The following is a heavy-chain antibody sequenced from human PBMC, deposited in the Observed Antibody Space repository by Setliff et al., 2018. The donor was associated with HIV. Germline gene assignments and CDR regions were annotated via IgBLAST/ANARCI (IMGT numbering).Heavy chain of an antibody. CDR3: ARASGAKYYYGMDV. J-gene: IGHJ6*02. CDR1: GASLGSGTYF. Sequence: PSETLSLTCSVSGASLGSGTYFWNWVRQSPGKGLEWIGYMSDIGSTYYNPSLKSRVTISADTSRNGFSLNLNSVTAADTAVYFCARASGAKYYYGMDVWGQGTTVTVS. V-gene: IGHV4-30-4*08. D-gene: IGHD1-26*01. CDR2: MSDIGST.